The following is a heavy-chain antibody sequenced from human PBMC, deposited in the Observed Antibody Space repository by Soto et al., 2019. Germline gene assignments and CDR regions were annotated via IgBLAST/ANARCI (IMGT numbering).Heavy chain of an antibody. J-gene: IGHJ4*02. V-gene: IGHV1-2*02. CDR1: GYSFTRYY. Sequence: VKSPCYAYGYSFTRYYIHWVRQSPGQGLARMGWINHNSGGTNYAQRFLGRVNMNRDTAISTAYMELSRLRSDETAVYYCAREAPSSGYYIFDHWGQGTLLTLSS. D-gene: IGHD3-22*01. CDR2: INHNSGGT. CDR3: AREAPSSGYYIFDH.